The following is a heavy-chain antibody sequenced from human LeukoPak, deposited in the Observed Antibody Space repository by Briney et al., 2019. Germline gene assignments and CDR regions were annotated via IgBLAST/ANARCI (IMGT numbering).Heavy chain of an antibody. CDR2: ISGSGGST. Sequence: PGRSLRLSCAASGFTFSSYAMSWVRQAPGKGLEWVSAISGSGGSTYYADSVKGRFTISRDNSKNTLYLQMNSLRAEDTAVYYCAKDLLRGYYGSGSYPGWGQGTLVTVSS. CDR3: AKDLLRGYYGSGSYPG. D-gene: IGHD3-10*01. V-gene: IGHV3-23*01. J-gene: IGHJ4*02. CDR1: GFTFSSYA.